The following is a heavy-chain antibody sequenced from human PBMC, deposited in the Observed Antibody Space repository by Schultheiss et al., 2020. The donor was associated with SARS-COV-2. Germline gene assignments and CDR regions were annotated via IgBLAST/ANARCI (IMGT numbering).Heavy chain of an antibody. CDR2: IWYDGSNK. CDR1: GFTFSSYG. J-gene: IGHJ6*02. CDR3: ARDRWFGVDPLPSGMDV. Sequence: GESLKISCAASGFTFSSYGMHWVRQAPGKGLEWVAVIWYDGSNKYYADSVKGRFTISRDNSKNTLYLQMNSLRAEDTAVYYCARDRWFGVDPLPSGMDVWGQGTTVTVSS. V-gene: IGHV3-33*01. D-gene: IGHD3-10*01.